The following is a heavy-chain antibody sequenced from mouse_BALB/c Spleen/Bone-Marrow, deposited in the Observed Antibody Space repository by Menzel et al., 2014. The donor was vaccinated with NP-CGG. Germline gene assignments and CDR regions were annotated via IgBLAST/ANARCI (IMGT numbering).Heavy chain of an antibody. CDR2: INPSSGYT. CDR1: GYTFTSYT. V-gene: IGHV1-4*02. J-gene: IGHJ3*01. CDR3: AGEFRG. Sequence: QVQLQQSAAELARPGASVKMSCKASGYTFTSYTMHWVKQRPGQGLEWIGYINPSSGYTEYNQKFKDKTTLTADKSSSMAYMQLSSLTSEDAAVYYCAGEFRGWGQGTLVTVSA.